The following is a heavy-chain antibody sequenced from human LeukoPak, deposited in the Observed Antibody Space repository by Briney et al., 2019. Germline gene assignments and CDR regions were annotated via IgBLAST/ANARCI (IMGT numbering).Heavy chain of an antibody. Sequence: SVKVSCKASGGTFSSYAISWVRQAPGQGLEWMGGIIPIFGTANYAQKFQGRDTITADEPTSTAYMELSSLRSEDTAVYYCARGCSGGSCYSSYYYYGMDVWGQGTTVTVSS. D-gene: IGHD2-15*01. CDR2: IIPIFGTA. CDR1: GGTFSSYA. CDR3: ARGCSGGSCYSSYYYYGMDV. V-gene: IGHV1-69*13. J-gene: IGHJ6*02.